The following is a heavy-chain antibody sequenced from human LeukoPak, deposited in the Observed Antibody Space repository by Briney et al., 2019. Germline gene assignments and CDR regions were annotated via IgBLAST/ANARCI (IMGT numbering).Heavy chain of an antibody. D-gene: IGHD3-3*01. CDR1: GFTFSSYA. CDR2: ISGSGGSG. Sequence: PGGSLRLSCTASGFTFSSYAMSWVRQAPGKGREWVSAISGSGGSGYYADSVKGRFTISRDNSKNTLYLQMNSLRAEDTAVYYCAKDSYGFFVGHFDPWGQGTLVTVSS. J-gene: IGHJ5*02. CDR3: AKDSYGFFVGHFDP. V-gene: IGHV3-23*01.